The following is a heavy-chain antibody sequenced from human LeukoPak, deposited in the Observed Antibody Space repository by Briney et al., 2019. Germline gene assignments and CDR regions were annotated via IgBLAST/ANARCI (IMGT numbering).Heavy chain of an antibody. J-gene: IGHJ4*02. CDR2: ISSSGSTI. V-gene: IGHV3-11*04. CDR3: ARGDLRYSYGDIFDY. CDR1: GFTFSDYY. Sequence: GGSLRLSCAASGFTFSDYYMSWIRQAPGNGLEWVSYISSSGSTIYYADSVKGRFTISRDNAKNSLYLQMNSLRAEDTAVYYCARGDLRYSYGDIFDYWGQGTLVTVSS. D-gene: IGHD5-18*01.